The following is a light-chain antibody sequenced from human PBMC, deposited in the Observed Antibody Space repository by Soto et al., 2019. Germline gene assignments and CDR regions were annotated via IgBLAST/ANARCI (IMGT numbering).Light chain of an antibody. J-gene: IGLJ1*01. CDR1: SSDVGGYNY. Sequence: QSALTQPASASGSPGQSITISCTGTSSDVGGYNYVSWYQQHPGKAPKLMIYEVSNRPSGVANRFSGSKSGNTASLTISGLQDEDEVDYYCSSYTGSSTLDVFGTGTKLTVL. CDR2: EVS. CDR3: SSYTGSSTLDV. V-gene: IGLV2-14*01.